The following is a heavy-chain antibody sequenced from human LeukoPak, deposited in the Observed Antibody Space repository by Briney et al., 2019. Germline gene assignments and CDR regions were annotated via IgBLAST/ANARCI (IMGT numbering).Heavy chain of an antibody. CDR3: ARDKLHWGGGRLYSGYDSHGGNLDY. CDR2: INPNSGGT. Sequence: GASVKVSCKGSGYTFTGYYMHWVRQAPGQGLEWMGWINPNSGGTNYAQKFQGRVTMTRDTSISTAYMELSRLRSDDTAVYYCARDKLHWGGGRLYSGYDSHGGNLDYWGQGTLVTVSS. J-gene: IGHJ4*02. CDR1: GYTFTGYY. V-gene: IGHV1-2*02. D-gene: IGHD5-12*01.